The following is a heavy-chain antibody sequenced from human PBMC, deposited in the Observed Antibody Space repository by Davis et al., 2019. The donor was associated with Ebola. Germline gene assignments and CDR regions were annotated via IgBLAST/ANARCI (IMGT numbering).Heavy chain of an antibody. V-gene: IGHV4-34*01. D-gene: IGHD4-11*01. CDR3: ARASTVTPFDY. CDR2: INHSGST. Sequence: SETLSLTCAVYAGSFSDYYWNWIRQPPGKGLEWIGEINHSGSTNYNPSLKSQVTISVDTSKNQFSLKLSSVTAADTAVYYCARASTVTPFDYWGQGTLVTVSS. CDR1: AGSFSDYY. J-gene: IGHJ4*02.